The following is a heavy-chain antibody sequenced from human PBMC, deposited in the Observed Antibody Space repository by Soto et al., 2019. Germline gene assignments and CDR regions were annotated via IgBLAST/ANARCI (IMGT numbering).Heavy chain of an antibody. CDR3: ATGRIVVPPFDF. CDR1: GFTFSSYG. CDR2: IWPDGSKE. J-gene: IGHJ5*01. D-gene: IGHD2-15*01. Sequence: QVRLAESGGSVVQPGRSRRLSCTTSGFTFSSYGMHWVRQAPSKGLEWVAVIWPDGSKEFYADSVKGRFSISRDNSKKTLYLQMNSLKVDDMAVYYCATGRIVVPPFDFWGRGTLVTVSP. V-gene: IGHV3-33*01.